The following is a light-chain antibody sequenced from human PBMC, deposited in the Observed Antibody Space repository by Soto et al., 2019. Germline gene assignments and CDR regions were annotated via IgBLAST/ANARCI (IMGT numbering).Light chain of an antibody. CDR3: SSYTSNSTPYVA. CDR1: SSDVGGYNY. Sequence: QSALTQPASVSGSPGQSITISCTGTSSDVGGYNYVSWYQQHPGKAPKLMIYDASNRPSGVSDRFSGSKSGNTASLTISGLRAEDEADYSCSSYTSNSTPYVAFGGGTKLTVL. J-gene: IGLJ2*01. V-gene: IGLV2-14*03. CDR2: DAS.